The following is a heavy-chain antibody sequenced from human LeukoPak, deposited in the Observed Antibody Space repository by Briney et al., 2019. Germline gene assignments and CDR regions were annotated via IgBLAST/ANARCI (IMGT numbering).Heavy chain of an antibody. CDR2: IWFDGSNI. V-gene: IGHV3-33*07. J-gene: IGHJ4*02. Sequence: GGSLRLSCEASGFTFSAYAMTWVRQAPGKGLEWVTSIWFDGSNIHYADSVKGRVIISRDNSKSALYLQMNSLRAEDTAIYYCARDSLPMAVTGPFDHWGQGALVTVSS. CDR1: GFTFSAYA. D-gene: IGHD6-19*01. CDR3: ARDSLPMAVTGPFDH.